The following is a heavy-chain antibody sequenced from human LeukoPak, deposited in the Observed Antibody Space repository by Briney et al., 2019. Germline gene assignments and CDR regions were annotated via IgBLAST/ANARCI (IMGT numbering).Heavy chain of an antibody. D-gene: IGHD3-22*01. V-gene: IGHV1-18*01. Sequence: ASVKVSCKASGYTFTSYGISWVRQAPGQGLEWMGWISAYNGNTNYAQKLQGRVTMTTDTSTSTAYMELRSLRSDDTAVYYCARGHSYYYDSSGYLRSYYFDYWGQGTLVTVSS. CDR3: ARGHSYYYDSSGYLRSYYFDY. CDR2: ISAYNGNT. J-gene: IGHJ4*02. CDR1: GYTFTSYG.